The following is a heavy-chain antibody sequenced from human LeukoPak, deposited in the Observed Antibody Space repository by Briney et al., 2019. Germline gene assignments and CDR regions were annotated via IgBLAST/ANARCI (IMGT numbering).Heavy chain of an antibody. Sequence: GGSLRLSCAASEFTISSYWMHWVRQAPGKGLMWVSRISTDGSTTTYADSVKGRFTISRDNAKNTLYLQMNSLRAEDTAVYYCTTLYGGSLDYWGQGTLVTVSS. CDR3: TTLYGGSLDY. D-gene: IGHD5-12*01. V-gene: IGHV3-74*01. CDR1: EFTISSYW. J-gene: IGHJ4*02. CDR2: ISTDGSTT.